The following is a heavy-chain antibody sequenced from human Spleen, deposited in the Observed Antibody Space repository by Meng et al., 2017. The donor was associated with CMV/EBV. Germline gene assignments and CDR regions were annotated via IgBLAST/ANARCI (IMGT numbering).Heavy chain of an antibody. Sequence: EGSLRLSCAASGFTFSSYWMSWVRQAPGKGLEWVANIKQDGSEKYYVDSVKGRFTISRDNAKNSLYLQMNSLRAEDTAVYYCARKGPNTMTTLYYYYYGMDVWGQGTTVTVSS. CDR3: ARKGPNTMTTLYYYYYGMDV. V-gene: IGHV3-7*01. J-gene: IGHJ6*02. CDR1: GFTFSSYW. CDR2: IKQDGSEK. D-gene: IGHD4-11*01.